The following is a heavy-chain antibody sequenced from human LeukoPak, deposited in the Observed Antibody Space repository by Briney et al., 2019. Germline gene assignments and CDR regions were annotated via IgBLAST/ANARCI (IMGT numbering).Heavy chain of an antibody. Sequence: GGSLRLSCAASGFTFSSYAMSWVRQAPGKGLEWVSGISGSGGSIYYADSVKGRFTISRDNSKNTLFLRMNSLRAEDTAVYYCARLGGSYYLKPIDYWGQGTLVTVSS. CDR3: ARLGGSYYLKPIDY. CDR1: GFTFSSYA. V-gene: IGHV3-23*01. CDR2: ISGSGGSI. D-gene: IGHD1-26*01. J-gene: IGHJ4*02.